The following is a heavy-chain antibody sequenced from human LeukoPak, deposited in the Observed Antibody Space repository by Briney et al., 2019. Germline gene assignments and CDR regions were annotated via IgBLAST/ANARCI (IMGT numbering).Heavy chain of an antibody. CDR3: AARIVVGAYYYGMDV. D-gene: IGHD2-21*01. CDR2: IVVGSGNT. Sequence: TSVKVSCKASGFTFTSSAVQWVRQARGQRLEWIGWIVVGSGNTNYAQKFQERVTITRDMSTSTAYMELSSLRSEDTAVYYCAARIVVGAYYYGMDVWGQGTTVTVSS. V-gene: IGHV1-58*01. CDR1: GFTFTSSA. J-gene: IGHJ6*02.